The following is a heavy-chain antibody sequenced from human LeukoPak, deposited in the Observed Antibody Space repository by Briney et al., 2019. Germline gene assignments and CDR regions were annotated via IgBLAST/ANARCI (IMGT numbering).Heavy chain of an antibody. D-gene: IGHD6-6*01. Sequence: GGSLRLSCAASGFTFSSYSMNWVRQAPGKGLEWVSYISSSSSTIYYADSAKGRFTISRDNAKNSLYLQMNGLRAEDTAVYYCARAARPDYWGQGTLVTVSS. V-gene: IGHV3-48*04. CDR1: GFTFSSYS. CDR3: ARAARPDY. CDR2: ISSSSSTI. J-gene: IGHJ4*02.